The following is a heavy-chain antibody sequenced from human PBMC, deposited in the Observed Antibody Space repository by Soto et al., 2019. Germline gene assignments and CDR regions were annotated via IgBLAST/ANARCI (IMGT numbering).Heavy chain of an antibody. D-gene: IGHD3-10*01. Sequence: QVEMVQSGAEVKQPGASVRVSCKASGNTHPIYFIHWLRQAPGQGLEWMGWINSVSGGANYAPRFQGRVSMTRDRSSATACLDLSGLRSDDTAVYYCARGGSYYAQWGQGTLVTVSS. J-gene: IGHJ4*02. CDR2: INSVSGGA. V-gene: IGHV1-2*02. CDR3: ARGGSYYAQ. CDR1: GNTHPIYF.